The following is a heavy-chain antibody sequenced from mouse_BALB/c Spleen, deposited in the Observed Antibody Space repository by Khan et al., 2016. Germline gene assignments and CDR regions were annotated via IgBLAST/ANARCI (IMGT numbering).Heavy chain of an antibody. J-gene: IGHJ2*01. CDR2: ISSGGST. Sequence: ESGGGSVKPGGSLKLSCAVSGFTFSSYVMSWVRQTPEKRLEWVASISSGGSTYYPDSVKGRFTISRDNARNILYLQMSSLRSEDMAMYYCAREAYRYDEYYFDYWGQGTTLTVSS. CDR3: AREAYRYDEYYFDY. CDR1: GFTFSSYV. V-gene: IGHV5-6-5*01. D-gene: IGHD2-14*01.